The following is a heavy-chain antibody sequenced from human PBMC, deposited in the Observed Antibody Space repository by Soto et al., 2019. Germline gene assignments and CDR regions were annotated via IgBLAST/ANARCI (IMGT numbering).Heavy chain of an antibody. D-gene: IGHD3-3*02. J-gene: IGHJ4*02. CDR3: ARLPSRHLVDY. CDR2: MYYGVST. Sequence: QLQVQESGPGLVKPSETLSLTCTVSGSSISSSGYYWGWIRQPPGKGLEWIGSMYYGVSTYYNPSLKSRVTVSVDASKNQFSLNLSSVTAADTAVYYCARLPSRHLVDYWGQGTQVTVSS. CDR1: GSSISSSGYY. V-gene: IGHV4-39*01.